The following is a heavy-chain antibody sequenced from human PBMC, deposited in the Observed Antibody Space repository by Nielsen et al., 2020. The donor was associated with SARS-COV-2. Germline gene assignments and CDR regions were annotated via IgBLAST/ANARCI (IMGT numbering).Heavy chain of an antibody. V-gene: IGHV4-59*01. D-gene: IGHD3-10*01. CDR2: IYYSGST. Sequence: SETLSLTCSVSGGSISGYYWSWIRQPPGKGLEWIGYIYYSGSTNYNPSLKSRVTISVDTSKNQFSLKLSSVTAADTAVYYCARGLSLSGFDPWGQGTLVTVSS. CDR3: ARGLSLSGFDP. CDR1: GGSISGYY. J-gene: IGHJ5*02.